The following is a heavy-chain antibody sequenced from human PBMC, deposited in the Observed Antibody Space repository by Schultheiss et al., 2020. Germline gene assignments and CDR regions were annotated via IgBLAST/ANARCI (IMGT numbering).Heavy chain of an antibody. CDR3: ARGGNRKNWFDP. Sequence: SETLSLTCTVSGGSISSSNWWSWVRQPPGKGLEWIGEINHSGSTNYNPSLKSRVTISVDTSKKQFSLKVSSVTAADTAVYYCARGGNRKNWFDPWGQGTLVTVSS. CDR2: INHSGST. V-gene: IGHV4-4*02. D-gene: IGHD2/OR15-2a*01. J-gene: IGHJ5*02. CDR1: GGSISSSNW.